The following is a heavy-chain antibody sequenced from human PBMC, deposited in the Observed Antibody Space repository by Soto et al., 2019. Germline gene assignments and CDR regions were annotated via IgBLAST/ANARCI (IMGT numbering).Heavy chain of an antibody. J-gene: IGHJ3*02. CDR3: AKEGSGYSGYDNAFDI. Sequence: SLRLSCAASGFTFSSYGMHWVRQAPGKGLEWVAVISYDGSNKYYADSVKGRSTISRDNSKNTLYLQMNSLRAEDTAVYYCAKEGSGYSGYDNAFDIWGQGTMVTVSS. CDR2: ISYDGSNK. CDR1: GFTFSSYG. D-gene: IGHD5-12*01. V-gene: IGHV3-30*18.